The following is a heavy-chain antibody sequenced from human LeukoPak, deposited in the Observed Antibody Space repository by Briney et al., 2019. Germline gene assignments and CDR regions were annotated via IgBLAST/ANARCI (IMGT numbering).Heavy chain of an antibody. D-gene: IGHD3-10*01. V-gene: IGHV1-69*13. J-gene: IGHJ6*02. CDR2: IIPIFGTT. CDR1: GGTFSSYA. CDR3: ARAAGSSQGSGMRMDV. Sequence: GASVKVSCKASGGTFSSYAISWVRQAPGQGLEWMGGIIPIFGTTNYAQKFQGRVTITADESTSTAYMELSSPRSEDTAVYYCARAAGSSQGSGMRMDVWGQGTTVTVSS.